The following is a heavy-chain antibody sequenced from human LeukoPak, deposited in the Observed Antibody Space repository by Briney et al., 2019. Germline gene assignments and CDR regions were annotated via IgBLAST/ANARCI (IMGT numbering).Heavy chain of an antibody. CDR2: IYPGDSQT. D-gene: IGHD3-3*01. V-gene: IGHV5-51*01. J-gene: IGHJ3*02. CDR3: GRIRGYDFWSRGAFDI. Sequence: GESLKISCKGSGYSFSMYWTGWVRQMPGKGLEWMGIIYPGDSQTAYSPSFQGQVTISADKSISTTYLQWRSLKASDTAMYYCGRIRGYDFWSRGAFDIWGQGTMVTVSS. CDR1: GYSFSMYW.